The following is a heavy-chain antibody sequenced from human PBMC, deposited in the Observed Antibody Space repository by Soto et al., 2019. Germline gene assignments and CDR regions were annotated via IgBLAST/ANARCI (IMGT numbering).Heavy chain of an antibody. CDR1: GGSISSYY. Sequence: PSETLSLTCTVSGGSISSYYWSWIRQPPGKGLEWIGYIYYSGSTNYNPSLKSRVTISVDTSKNQFSLKLSSVTAADTAVYYCARVSYDYVWGSYRYGAFDIWGQGTMVTVSS. J-gene: IGHJ3*02. CDR2: IYYSGST. CDR3: ARVSYDYVWGSYRYGAFDI. D-gene: IGHD3-16*02. V-gene: IGHV4-59*01.